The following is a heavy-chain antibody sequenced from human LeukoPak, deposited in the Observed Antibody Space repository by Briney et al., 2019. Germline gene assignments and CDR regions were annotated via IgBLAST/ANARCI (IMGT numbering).Heavy chain of an antibody. J-gene: IGHJ5*02. D-gene: IGHD1-1*01. CDR2: IYTSGST. CDR3: AREVPPGT. V-gene: IGHV4-61*02. Sequence: PSETLSLTCTVSGGSISSGSYYWSWIRQPAGKGLEWIGRIYTSGSTNYNPSLKSRVTISVDTSKNQFSLKLSSVTAADTAVYYCAREVPPGTWGQGTLVTVSS. CDR1: GGSISSGSYY.